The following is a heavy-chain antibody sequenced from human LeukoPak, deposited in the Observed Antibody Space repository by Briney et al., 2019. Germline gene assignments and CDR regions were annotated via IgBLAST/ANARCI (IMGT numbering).Heavy chain of an antibody. CDR1: GFTFNNYA. V-gene: IGHV3-23*01. Sequence: LPGGSLRLSCAASGFTFNNYALSWVRQASGMGLEWVSSISGSGGNTYYADSVKGRFTISRDNSKNALYLQMNSLRAEDTALYYCAKGLYYDLLTGYFHWGQGTLVTVSS. D-gene: IGHD3-9*01. J-gene: IGHJ4*02. CDR2: ISGSGGNT. CDR3: AKGLYYDLLTGYFH.